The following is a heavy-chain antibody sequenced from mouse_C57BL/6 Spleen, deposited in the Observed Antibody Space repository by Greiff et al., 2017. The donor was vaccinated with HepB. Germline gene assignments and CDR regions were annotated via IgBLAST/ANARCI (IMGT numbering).Heavy chain of an antibody. D-gene: IGHD1-1*01. Sequence: QVQLKESGAELVRPGASVKLSCKASGYTFTDYYINWVKQRPGQGLEWIARIYPGSGNTYYNEKFKGKATLTAEKSSSTAYMQLSSLKSEDSAVYFCARRGTTVVDYWGQGTTLTVSS. V-gene: IGHV1-76*01. CDR2: IYPGSGNT. CDR1: GYTFTDYY. CDR3: ARRGTTVVDY. J-gene: IGHJ2*01.